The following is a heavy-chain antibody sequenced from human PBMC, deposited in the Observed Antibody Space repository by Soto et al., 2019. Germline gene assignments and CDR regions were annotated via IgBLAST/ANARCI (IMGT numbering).Heavy chain of an antibody. J-gene: IGHJ2*01. CDR3: ARDLLYGDMHQNCYFDL. V-gene: IGHV4-31*03. CDR2: IYYSGST. Sequence: QVQLQESGPGLVKPSQTLSLTCTVSGGSISSGGYYWSWIRQHPGKGLEWIGYIYYSGSTYYNPSLKSRVTISVDTSKNQFSLKLSSVTAADTAVYYCARDLLYGDMHQNCYFDLWGRGTLVTVSS. D-gene: IGHD4-17*01. CDR1: GGSISSGGYY.